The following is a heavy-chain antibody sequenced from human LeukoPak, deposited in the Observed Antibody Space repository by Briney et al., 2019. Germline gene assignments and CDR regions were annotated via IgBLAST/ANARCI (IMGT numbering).Heavy chain of an antibody. D-gene: IGHD3-3*01. CDR2: IYYSGST. CDR1: GGSIRNYY. Sequence: SETLSLTCTVSGGSIRNYYGSWIRQPPGKGLEWVGYIYYSGSTSYNPSLKSRVTISVDTSKNQFSLKLSSGTAADTAVYYCARHFAGPGTYTPYFGMDVWGQGATVTVSS. CDR3: ARHFAGPGTYTPYFGMDV. J-gene: IGHJ6*02. V-gene: IGHV4-59*08.